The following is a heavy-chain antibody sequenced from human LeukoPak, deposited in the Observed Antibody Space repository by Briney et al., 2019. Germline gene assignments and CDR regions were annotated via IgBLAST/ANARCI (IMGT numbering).Heavy chain of an antibody. CDR2: IRSKTDGGAT. J-gene: IGHJ3*02. V-gene: IGHV3-15*01. CDR3: ATDTATEARHI. Sequence: GGSLRLSCVASGLTFSNAWMTWVRQAPGKGLEWVGLIRSKTDGGATDYAAPLKDRFTILRDDSKSTLFLQMNSLKADDTAVYYCATDTATEARHIWGQGTTVTVSS. CDR1: GLTFSNAW. D-gene: IGHD2-21*02.